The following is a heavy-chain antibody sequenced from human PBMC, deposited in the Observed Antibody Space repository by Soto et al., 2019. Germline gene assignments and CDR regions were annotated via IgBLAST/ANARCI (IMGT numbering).Heavy chain of an antibody. CDR3: AKEGTGIYNDFEI. CDR2: LLDDGSK. D-gene: IGHD3-10*01. CDR1: RFPFSYYA. V-gene: IGHV3-30*18. Sequence: QVELVESGGGVVRPGRSLRLSCAASRFPFSYYAMHWVRQAPGKGLEFVAVLLDDGSKYYADSVKGRFTISKDNSMKTVDLEMSRLRPEDTALYYCAKEGTGIYNDFEIGGQGTMVTVS. J-gene: IGHJ3*02.